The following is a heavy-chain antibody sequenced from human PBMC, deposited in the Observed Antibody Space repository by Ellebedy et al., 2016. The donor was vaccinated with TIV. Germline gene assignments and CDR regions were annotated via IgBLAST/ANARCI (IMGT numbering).Heavy chain of an antibody. CDR3: VRGSNGWSGLDY. D-gene: IGHD6-19*01. CDR2: ISSTGTTI. Sequence: PGGSLRLSCAASGFTFSNNSMNWVRQAPGKGLEWVSYISSTGTTIYYADSVKGRFTISRDNAKSTLYLQMNSLRAEDTAVYYCVRGSNGWSGLDYWGQGILVAASS. V-gene: IGHV3-48*04. CDR1: GFTFSNNS. J-gene: IGHJ4*02.